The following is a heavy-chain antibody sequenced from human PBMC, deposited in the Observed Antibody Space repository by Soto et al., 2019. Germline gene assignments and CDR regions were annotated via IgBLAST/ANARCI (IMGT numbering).Heavy chain of an antibody. Sequence: QVQLQESGPGLVKPSQTLSLTCTVSGGSISSGGYYWNWIRQLPGKGLEWIGYMYYTGSNHYNPSLKSRLTIAVDSSKNQFSLNLTSVTAADTAVYYFARRVVSNWCDPWGQGALVTVSS. CDR3: ARRVVSNWCDP. CDR2: MYYTGSN. D-gene: IGHD3-10*01. CDR1: GGSISSGGYY. J-gene: IGHJ5*02. V-gene: IGHV4-31*03.